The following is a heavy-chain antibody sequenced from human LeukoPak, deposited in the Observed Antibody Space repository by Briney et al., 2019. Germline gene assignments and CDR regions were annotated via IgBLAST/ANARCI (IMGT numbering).Heavy chain of an antibody. Sequence: SETLSLTCTVSGGSINNYYWSWIRQPPGKGLDWIGYIYYSGNTNYNPSLKSRVTISVDTSKNQVSLKLTSVTAADTAIYYCARHRFSGYDTKFDRWGRGTLVTVSS. V-gene: IGHV4-59*08. J-gene: IGHJ5*02. CDR3: ARHRFSGYDTKFDR. D-gene: IGHD5-12*01. CDR2: IYYSGNT. CDR1: GGSINNYY.